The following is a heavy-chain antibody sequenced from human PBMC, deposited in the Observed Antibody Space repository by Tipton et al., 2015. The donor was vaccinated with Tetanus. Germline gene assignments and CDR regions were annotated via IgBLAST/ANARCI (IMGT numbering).Heavy chain of an antibody. V-gene: IGHV4-31*03. CDR3: ARDKARGARGWNYFDC. CDR1: GGSISSGGYY. CDR2: IYYSGST. D-gene: IGHD6-6*01. Sequence: TLSLTCTVSGGSISSGGYYWSWVRQHPGKGLEWIGDIYYSGSTYYNPSLKSRVTISVDTAKNQFSLKLNSVTAVDTAVCFCARDKARGARGWNYFDCWGQGALVTSSS. J-gene: IGHJ4*02.